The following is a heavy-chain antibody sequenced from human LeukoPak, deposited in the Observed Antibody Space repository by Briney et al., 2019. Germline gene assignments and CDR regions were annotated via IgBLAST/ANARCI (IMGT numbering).Heavy chain of an antibody. CDR2: IIPIFGTA. CDR1: GYTLTGYY. Sequence: SVKVSCKTSGYTLTGYYVHWVRQAPGQGLEWMGGIIPIFGTANYAQKFQGRVTITTDESTSTAYMELSSLRSEDTAVYYCAREGDYYDSSGYYGDWGQGTLVTVSS. J-gene: IGHJ4*02. V-gene: IGHV1-69*05. D-gene: IGHD3-22*01. CDR3: AREGDYYDSSGYYGD.